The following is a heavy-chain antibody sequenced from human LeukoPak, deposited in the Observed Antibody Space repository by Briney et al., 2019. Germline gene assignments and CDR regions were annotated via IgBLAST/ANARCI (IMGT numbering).Heavy chain of an antibody. CDR3: ARALSYYYYMDV. CDR2: IIPIFGTA. Sequence: GASVKVSCKASGGTFSSYAISWVRQAPGQGLEWMGRIIPIFGTANYAQKFQGRVTITTDESTSTAYMELSSLRSEDTAVYYCARALSYYYYMDVWGKGTTVTVSS. CDR1: GGTFSSYA. V-gene: IGHV1-69*05. D-gene: IGHD2/OR15-2a*01. J-gene: IGHJ6*03.